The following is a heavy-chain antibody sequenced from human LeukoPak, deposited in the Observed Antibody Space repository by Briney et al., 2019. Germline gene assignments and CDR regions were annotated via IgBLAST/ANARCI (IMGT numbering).Heavy chain of an antibody. Sequence: GSSVNVSCKASGGTFTSYAISWARQAPGQGLEWMGRIIPILGTANYAQKFQGRVTITADKSTSTAFMELSSLRSEDTAVYYCARDYSSGWPAIWGQGTMVTVSS. D-gene: IGHD6-19*01. CDR1: GGTFTSYA. J-gene: IGHJ3*02. CDR2: IIPILGTA. V-gene: IGHV1-69*04. CDR3: ARDYSSGWPAI.